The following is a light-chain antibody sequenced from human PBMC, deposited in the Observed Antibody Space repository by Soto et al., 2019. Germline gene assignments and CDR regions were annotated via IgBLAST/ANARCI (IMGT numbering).Light chain of an antibody. CDR3: MQGTHSPIT. Sequence: VFLTQSPLSLPVTLGQPASISCRSIQRLVHIDGIAYFSWFQQRPGRSPKRLIYNVSNRDSGVPARFSGSGSGTDFALKISRVEAEDVGVYYCMQGTHSPITFGQGTRLEI. V-gene: IGKV2-30*02. J-gene: IGKJ5*01. CDR1: QRLVHIDGIAY. CDR2: NVS.